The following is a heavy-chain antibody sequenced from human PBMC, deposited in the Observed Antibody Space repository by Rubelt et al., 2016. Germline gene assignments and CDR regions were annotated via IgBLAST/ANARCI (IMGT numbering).Heavy chain of an antibody. CDR1: GFTFSSYW. D-gene: IGHD3-16*01. CDR2: IKKDGSGK. V-gene: IGHV3-7*03. CDR3: AKDDLTFKGLDV. J-gene: IGHJ6*02. Sequence: EVQLLDSGGGLVQPGGSLRLSCAASGFTFSSYWMTWVRQAPGKGLEWVANIKKDGSGKNSADSVMGRFSISRDNARNSLSLQMNSLRVEDTAVYHCAKDDLTFKGLDVWGQGTTVTV.